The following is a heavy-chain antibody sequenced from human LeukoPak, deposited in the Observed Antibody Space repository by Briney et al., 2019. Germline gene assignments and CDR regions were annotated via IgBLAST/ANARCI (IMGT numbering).Heavy chain of an antibody. D-gene: IGHD4-23*01. V-gene: IGHV3-74*01. CDR3: AREYGGSLLIFEY. J-gene: IGHJ4*02. Sequence: GGSLRLSCAASGFTLSNYWMHWVRQAPGKGLVWVSRINSDGSSTSYADSVKGRFTISRDNAKNTLYLQMNSLRAEDTAVYYCAREYGGSLLIFEYWGQGTLVTVSS. CDR2: INSDGSST. CDR1: GFTLSNYW.